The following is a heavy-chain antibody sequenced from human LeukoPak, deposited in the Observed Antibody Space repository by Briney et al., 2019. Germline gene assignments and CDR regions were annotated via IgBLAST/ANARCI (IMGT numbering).Heavy chain of an antibody. V-gene: IGHV4-39*01. CDR3: ARSRTRTTMIVVVIPYFDY. CDR2: IYYSGST. J-gene: IGHJ4*02. CDR1: GFTFSNYP. D-gene: IGHD3-22*01. Sequence: PGGSLRLSCAASGFTFSNYPMTWVRQPPGKGLEWIGSIYYSGSTYYNPSLKSRVTISVDTSKNQFSLKLSSVAAADTAVYYCARSRTRTTMIVVVIPYFDYWGQGTLVTVSS.